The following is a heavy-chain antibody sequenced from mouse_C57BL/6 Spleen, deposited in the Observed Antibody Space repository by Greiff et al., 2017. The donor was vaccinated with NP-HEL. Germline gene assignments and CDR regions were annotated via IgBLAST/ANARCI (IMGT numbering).Heavy chain of an antibody. CDR1: GFTFSSYG. CDR3: ARYYDGSSPCTMDY. V-gene: IGHV5-6*01. J-gene: IGHJ4*01. D-gene: IGHD1-1*01. CDR2: ISSGGSYT. Sequence: EVQGVESGGDLVKPGGSLKLSCAASGFTFSSYGMSWVRQTPDKRLEWVATISSGGSYTYYPDSVKGRFTISRDNAKNTLYLQMSSLTSEDTAMYYCARYYDGSSPCTMDYWGQGTSVTVSS.